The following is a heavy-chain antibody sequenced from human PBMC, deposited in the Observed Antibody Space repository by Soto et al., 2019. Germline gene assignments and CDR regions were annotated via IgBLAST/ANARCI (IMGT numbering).Heavy chain of an antibody. J-gene: IGHJ4*02. V-gene: IGHV1-18*01. CDR3: ARGGQWDFLSDY. Sequence: QVQLVQSGAEVKKPGASVKVSCKASGYSFTRYYINWVRQAPGQGLEWMGWISAYNGNTHYEEKLQGRVTLTTDTSTSTAYMELRSLRSDDTAVYFCARGGQWDFLSDYWGQGTQVTVSS. CDR2: ISAYNGNT. CDR1: GYSFTRYY. D-gene: IGHD1-26*01.